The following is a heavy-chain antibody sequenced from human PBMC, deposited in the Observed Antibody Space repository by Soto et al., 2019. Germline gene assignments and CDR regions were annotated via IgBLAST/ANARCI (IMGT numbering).Heavy chain of an antibody. D-gene: IGHD2-2*01. Sequence: SETLSLTCAVSSGSISSSNWWSWVRQPPGKGLEWIGEIYHSGSTNYNPSLKSRVTISVDKSKNKFSLKLSSVTAADTAVYYCARLIVVVPAAMGFDSHWYSWFDPWGQGTLVTVSS. CDR3: ARLIVVVPAAMGFDSHWYSWFDP. V-gene: IGHV4-4*02. CDR2: IYHSGST. J-gene: IGHJ5*02. CDR1: SGSISSSNW.